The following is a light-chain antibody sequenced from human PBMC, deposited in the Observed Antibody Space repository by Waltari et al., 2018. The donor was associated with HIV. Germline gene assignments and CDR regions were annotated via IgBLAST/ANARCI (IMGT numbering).Light chain of an antibody. J-gene: IGLJ3*02. V-gene: IGLV1-51*01. CDR2: DNN. CDR3: GTWDSSLSVWV. CDR1: SSNIGNNF. Sequence: QSVLTQPPSVSAAPVQRVTISCSCSSSNIGNNFVSWYQHLPGTAPKLLIYDNNKRPSGIPDRFSGFKSGTSATLGITGLQTGDEADYYCGTWDSSLSVWVFGGGTNLTVL.